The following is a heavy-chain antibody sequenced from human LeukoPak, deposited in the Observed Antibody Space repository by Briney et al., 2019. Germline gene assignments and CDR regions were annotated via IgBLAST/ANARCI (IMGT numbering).Heavy chain of an antibody. CDR1: GFTFSSYW. V-gene: IGHV3-7*01. D-gene: IGHD3-3*01. J-gene: IGHJ3*02. CDR3: ARTIYDFWSGYPHDAFDI. CDR2: IKQDGSEK. Sequence: GGSLRLSCAASGFTFSSYWMSWVRQAPGKGLEWVANIKQDGSEKYYVDSVKGRFTISRDNAKNSLYLQMNSLRAEDTAVYYCARTIYDFWSGYPHDAFDIWGQGTMVTVSS.